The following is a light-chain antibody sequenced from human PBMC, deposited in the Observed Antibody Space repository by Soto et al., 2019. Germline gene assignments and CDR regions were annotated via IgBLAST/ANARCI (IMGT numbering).Light chain of an antibody. CDR2: PAS. J-gene: IGKJ4*01. V-gene: IGKV1-9*01. CDR1: QGISSY. Sequence: IQLTQSPSSLSASVGDRVTITCRASQGISSYLAWYQQKPGKVPQLLICPASTLESGVPSRFSGSGFGTDFTLTISSLQPEDFGTYDCQQLYRYPLTFGGGTKVEI. CDR3: QQLYRYPLT.